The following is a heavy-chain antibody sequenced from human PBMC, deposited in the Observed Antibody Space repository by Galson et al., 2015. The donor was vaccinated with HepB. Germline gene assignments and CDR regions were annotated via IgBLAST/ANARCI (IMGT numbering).Heavy chain of an antibody. CDR1: GFTFSNYA. J-gene: IGHJ4*02. V-gene: IGHV3-23*01. Sequence: SLRLSCAASGFTFSNYAMSWVRQAPGKGLEWVSTISGSGQSTYYTDSVKGRFTISRDNSKNTLYLQMNSLRADDTAVYFCAGGGSYFPFDYWGQGTLVTVSS. CDR2: ISGSGQST. D-gene: IGHD1-26*01. CDR3: AGGGSYFPFDY.